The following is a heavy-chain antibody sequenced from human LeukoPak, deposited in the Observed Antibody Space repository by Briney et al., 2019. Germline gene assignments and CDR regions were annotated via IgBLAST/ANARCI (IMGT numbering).Heavy chain of an antibody. CDR1: GFTFSSYA. D-gene: IGHD1-26*01. CDR2: ISGSGGST. J-gene: IGHJ4*02. CDR3: AKSSNEWELNSFDY. V-gene: IGHV3-23*01. Sequence: PGGSLRLSCAASGFTFSSYAMSWVRQAPGKGLEWVSGISGSGGSTYYADSVKGRFTISRDNSKNTLYLQMNSLKAEDTALYYCAKSSNEWELNSFDYWGQGTLVPVSS.